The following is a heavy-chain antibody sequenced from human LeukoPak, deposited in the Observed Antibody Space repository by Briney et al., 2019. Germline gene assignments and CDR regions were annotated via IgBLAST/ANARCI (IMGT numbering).Heavy chain of an antibody. Sequence: PSETLSLTCAVYGGSFSGYYWSWIRQPPGKGLEWIGEINHSGSTNYNPSLKSRVTISVDTSKNQFSLKLSSVTAADTAVYYCARYSSSWGNYYYYYYMDVWGKGTTVTISS. D-gene: IGHD6-13*01. CDR3: ARYSSSWGNYYYYYYMDV. CDR1: GGSFSGYY. CDR2: INHSGST. J-gene: IGHJ6*03. V-gene: IGHV4-34*01.